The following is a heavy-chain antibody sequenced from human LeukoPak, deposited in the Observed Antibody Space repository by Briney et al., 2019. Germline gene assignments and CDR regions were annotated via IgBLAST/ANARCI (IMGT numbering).Heavy chain of an antibody. CDR3: ARGYSSSRHFDY. D-gene: IGHD6-13*01. Sequence: LGTLSLTCAVSGGSVSSGHWWSWVRQAPGQGLMWIGEIFYSGSHNYNPSLKTRVTISIDEPKNQFSLKLSSVTAADTAVYYCARGYSSSRHFDYWGQGTLVTVSS. CDR1: GGSVSSGHW. CDR2: IFYSGSH. J-gene: IGHJ4*02. V-gene: IGHV4-4*02.